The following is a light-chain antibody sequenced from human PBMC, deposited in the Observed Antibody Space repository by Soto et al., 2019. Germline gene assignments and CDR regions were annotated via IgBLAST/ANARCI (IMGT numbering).Light chain of an antibody. CDR2: DAS. CDR1: PSVSSSY. J-gene: IGKJ1*01. V-gene: IGKV3D-20*01. CDR3: QQYGSSRRT. Sequence: EIVLTQSPGTLSLSPGERATLSCRASPSVSSSYLAWYQQKPGLAPRLLIYDASSRATGIPDRFSGSGSGTDFTLTISRLEPEDFAVYYCQQYGSSRRTFGQGTKVDIK.